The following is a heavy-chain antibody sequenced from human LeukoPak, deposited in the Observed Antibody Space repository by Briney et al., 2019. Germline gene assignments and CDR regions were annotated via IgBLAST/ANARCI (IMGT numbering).Heavy chain of an antibody. V-gene: IGHV1-18*01. CDR2: ISAYNGNT. Sequence: ASVKVSCMASGYTFTSYGISWLGPAPAQGRAGMGWISAYNGNTNYAQKLQGRVTMTADTTTSTAYMEVRSLRSDDTAVYYCARSRINTYYYDSSGPGAFDIWGQGTMVTVSS. J-gene: IGHJ3*02. CDR3: ARSRINTYYYDSSGPGAFDI. CDR1: GYTFTSYG. D-gene: IGHD3-22*01.